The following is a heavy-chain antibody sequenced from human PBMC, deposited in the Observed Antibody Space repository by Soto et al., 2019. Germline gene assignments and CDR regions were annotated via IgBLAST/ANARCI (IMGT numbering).Heavy chain of an antibody. CDR3: ARDPWLELPTTITVPQPTGNYGMEV. CDR1: GDSVSSNSAA. D-gene: IGHD1-7*01. J-gene: IGHJ6*02. CDR2: TYYRSKWYN. Sequence: SQTLSLTCAISGDSVSSNSAAWNWIRQSPSRGLEWLGRTYYRSKWYNDYAVSVKSRITINPDTSKNQFSLQLNSVTPEDTAVYYCARDPWLELPTTITVPQPTGNYGMEVWGQGTTVTGS. V-gene: IGHV6-1*01.